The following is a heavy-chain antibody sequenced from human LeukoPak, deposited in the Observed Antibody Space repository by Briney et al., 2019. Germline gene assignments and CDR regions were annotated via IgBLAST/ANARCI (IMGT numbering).Heavy chain of an antibody. CDR2: IYPGDSDT. CDR1: GYRFTNYW. Sequence: GXXXKISCKGSGYRFTNYWIAWVRQVPGKGLEWMGIIYPGDSDTRYSPSFQGQVTISADKSINPAYVQWSSLKASDTAMYYCARHREGYSSNWSWFDPWGQGTLVTVSS. CDR3: ARHREGYSSNWSWFDP. V-gene: IGHV5-51*01. D-gene: IGHD6-13*01. J-gene: IGHJ5*02.